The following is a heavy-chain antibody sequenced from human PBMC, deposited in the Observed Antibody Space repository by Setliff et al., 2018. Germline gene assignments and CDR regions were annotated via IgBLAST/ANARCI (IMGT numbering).Heavy chain of an antibody. Sequence: PGGSLRLSCAASGFTFTSYAMNWVRQAPGKGLEWVSVITGSGTTTYYADSVKGRFTISRDNSKNTVYLQINSLRAEDTSIYYCANAYNYGYAHYYYGMDVWGQGTTVTVSS. V-gene: IGHV3-23*01. D-gene: IGHD5-18*01. CDR2: ITGSGTTT. J-gene: IGHJ6*02. CDR3: ANAYNYGYAHYYYGMDV. CDR1: GFTFTSYA.